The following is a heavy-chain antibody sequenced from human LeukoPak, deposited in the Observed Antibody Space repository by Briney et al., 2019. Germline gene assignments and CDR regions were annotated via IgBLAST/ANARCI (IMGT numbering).Heavy chain of an antibody. CDR3: ARDATSLYDASGNCRPIVY. CDR1: GGSISSYY. J-gene: IGHJ4*02. D-gene: IGHD2-21*01. V-gene: IGHV4-4*07. CDR2: INFRGST. Sequence: PSETQSLTCTVSGGSISSYYWSWIRQPAGKGLEYLGRINFRGSTNVNPSLKSRVTVTVHTSKNQFSLRLRSVTAADTAVYYCARDATSLYDASGNCRPIVYWGQHPRDTVSS.